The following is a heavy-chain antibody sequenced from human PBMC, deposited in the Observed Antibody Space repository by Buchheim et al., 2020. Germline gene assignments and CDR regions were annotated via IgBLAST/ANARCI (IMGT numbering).Heavy chain of an antibody. CDR2: ISYDGSNK. D-gene: IGHD3-22*01. CDR1: GFTFSSYG. J-gene: IGHJ4*02. Sequence: QVQLVESGGGVVQPGRSLRLSCAASGFTFSSYGMHWVRQAPGKGLEWVAVISYDGSNKYYADSVTGRFTISRNNSKNTPYLQMNSLRAEDTAVYYCARGGDYYDSSGFYRGYFDYWGQGTL. CDR3: ARGGDYYDSSGFYRGYFDY. V-gene: IGHV3-30*03.